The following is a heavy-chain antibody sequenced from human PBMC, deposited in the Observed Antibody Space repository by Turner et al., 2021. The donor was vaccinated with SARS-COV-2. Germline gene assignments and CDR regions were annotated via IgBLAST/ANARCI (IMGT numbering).Heavy chain of an antibody. CDR1: GFTVSSNY. CDR2: IYSGGST. J-gene: IGHJ3*02. CDR3: ARGYSSGWYQSGAFDI. D-gene: IGHD6-19*01. Sequence: EVPLVESGGGLIQPGGSLRLSCAASGFTVSSNYMSWFRQAQGKGMEWVSVIYSGGSTYYADSVKGRFTISRDNSKNTLYLQMNSLRAEDTAVYYCARGYSSGWYQSGAFDIWGQGTMVTVSS. V-gene: IGHV3-53*01.